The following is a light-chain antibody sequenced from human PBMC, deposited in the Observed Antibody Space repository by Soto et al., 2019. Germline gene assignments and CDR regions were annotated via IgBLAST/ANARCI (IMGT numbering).Light chain of an antibody. Sequence: EIVMTQSPATLSVSPGERATLSCRASQSVSSNLAWYQQKPGQAPRLLIYGASTRATGIPARFSGSGSGTEFTLTISSLQSEDFAVYFCQHYVDSPLTFGQGTKVEVK. V-gene: IGKV3-15*01. J-gene: IGKJ1*01. CDR2: GAS. CDR1: QSVSSN. CDR3: QHYVDSPLT.